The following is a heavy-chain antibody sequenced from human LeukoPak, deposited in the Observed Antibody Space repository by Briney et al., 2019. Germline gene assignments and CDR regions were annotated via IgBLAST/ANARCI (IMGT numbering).Heavy chain of an antibody. CDR3: AKDITSSSVFDY. J-gene: IGHJ4*02. V-gene: IGHV3-13*01. D-gene: IGHD1-14*01. CDR1: GFTFSSYD. CDR2: IGTAGDT. Sequence: GGSLRLSCAASGFTFSSYDMHWVRQATGKGLEWVSAIGTAGDTYYPGSVKGRFTISRENAKNSLYLQMNSLIAEDTAVYYCAKDITSSSVFDYWGLGTLVTVSS.